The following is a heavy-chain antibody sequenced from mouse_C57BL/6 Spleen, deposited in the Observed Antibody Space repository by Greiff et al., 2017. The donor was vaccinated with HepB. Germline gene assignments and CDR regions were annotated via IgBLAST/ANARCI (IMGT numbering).Heavy chain of an antibody. CDR1: GFTFSSYA. D-gene: IGHD1-1*01. CDR2: ISDGGSYT. V-gene: IGHV5-4*01. J-gene: IGHJ2*01. CDR3: ARETYGSSYDY. Sequence: EVKLVESGGGLVKPGGSLKLSCAASGFTFSSYAMSWVRQTPEKRLEWVATISDGGSYTYYPDNVKGRFTISRDNAKNNLYLQMSHLKSEDTAMYYCARETYGSSYDYWGQGTTLTVSS.